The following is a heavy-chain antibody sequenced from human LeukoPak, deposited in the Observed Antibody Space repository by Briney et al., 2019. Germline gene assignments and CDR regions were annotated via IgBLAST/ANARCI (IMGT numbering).Heavy chain of an antibody. J-gene: IGHJ4*02. CDR2: ISWNSGSI. D-gene: IGHD3-22*01. Sequence: GGSLRLSCAASGFTFSSYWMHWVRQAPGKGLEWVSGISWNSGSIGYADSVKGRFTISRDNAKNSLYLQMNSLRAEDTALYYCAKVDSSGLTYYFDYWGQGTLVTVSS. V-gene: IGHV3-9*01. CDR1: GFTFSSYW. CDR3: AKVDSSGLTYYFDY.